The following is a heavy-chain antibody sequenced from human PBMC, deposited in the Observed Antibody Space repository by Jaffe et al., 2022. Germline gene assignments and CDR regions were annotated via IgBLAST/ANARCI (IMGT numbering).Heavy chain of an antibody. CDR3: AKNYYYMDV. J-gene: IGHJ6*03. Sequence: QVQLVESGGGVVQPGRSLTLSCAASGFTFSSYGMQWVRQTPGKGLEWVAVISYDGSNKYYADSVKGRFTISRANSKNTLYLQMNSLRAEDTAVYYCAKNYYYMDVWGKGTTVTVSS. CDR1: GFTFSSYG. V-gene: IGHV3-30*18. CDR2: ISYDGSNK.